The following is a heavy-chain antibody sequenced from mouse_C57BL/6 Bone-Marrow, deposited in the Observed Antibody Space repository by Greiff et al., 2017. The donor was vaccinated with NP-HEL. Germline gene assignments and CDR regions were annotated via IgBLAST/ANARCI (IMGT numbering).Heavy chain of an antibody. Sequence: EVQVVESGGGLVKPGGSLKLYCAASGFTFRSYAMSWVRQTPEKRLEWVATISDGGSYTYYPDNVKGRFTISRDNAKNNLYLQMSHLKSEDTAMYYCAREGGRFPYYFDYWGQGTTLTVSS. CDR2: ISDGGSYT. J-gene: IGHJ2*01. V-gene: IGHV5-4*01. CDR1: GFTFRSYA. D-gene: IGHD3-3*01. CDR3: AREGGRFPYYFDY.